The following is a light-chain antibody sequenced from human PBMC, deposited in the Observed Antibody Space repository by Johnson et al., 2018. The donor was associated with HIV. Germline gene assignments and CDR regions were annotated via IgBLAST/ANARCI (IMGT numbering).Light chain of an antibody. CDR2: DNN. J-gene: IGLJ1*01. V-gene: IGLV1-51*01. Sequence: HSVLTQPPSVSAAPGQKVTISCSGSSSNIGNNYVSWYQQLPGTAPKLLIYDNNKRPSGIPDRFSGSKSGTSATLGVTGLQTGDEADYYCATWDRSLTIVGVFVTGTKVTVL. CDR3: ATWDRSLTIVGV. CDR1: SSNIGNNY.